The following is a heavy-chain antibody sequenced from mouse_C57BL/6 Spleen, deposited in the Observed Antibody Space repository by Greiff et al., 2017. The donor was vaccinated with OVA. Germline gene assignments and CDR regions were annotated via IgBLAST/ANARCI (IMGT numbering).Heavy chain of an antibody. Sequence: VQLQQSGAELVKPGASVKLSCTASGFNIKDYYMHWVKQRTEQGLEWIGRIDPEDGETKYDPKFQGKATITADTSSNTAYRQLSSLTSEDTAVYYCARWDGSPYYAMDYWGQGTSVTVSS. D-gene: IGHD1-1*01. CDR2: IDPEDGET. J-gene: IGHJ4*01. CDR3: ARWDGSPYYAMDY. V-gene: IGHV14-2*01. CDR1: GFNIKDYY.